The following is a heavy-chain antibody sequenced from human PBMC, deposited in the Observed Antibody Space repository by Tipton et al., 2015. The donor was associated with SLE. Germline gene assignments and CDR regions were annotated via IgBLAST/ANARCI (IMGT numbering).Heavy chain of an antibody. D-gene: IGHD2-21*02. J-gene: IGHJ3*01. CDR2: IYHSGST. V-gene: IGHV4-59*08. Sequence: LRLSCTVSGDSIIGYYWSWIRQRPGKGLEWIGFIYHSGSTNWNPSLKSRVSISIDTSKSRFSLRLTSVTAADTAIYYCARHMSVTYANFDVWGQGTVVTVSS. CDR1: GDSIIGYY. CDR3: ARHMSVTYANFDV.